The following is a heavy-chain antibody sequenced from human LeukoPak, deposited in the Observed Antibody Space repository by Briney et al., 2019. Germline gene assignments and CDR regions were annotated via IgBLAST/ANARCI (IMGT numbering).Heavy chain of an antibody. J-gene: IGHJ6*02. Sequence: GGSLRLSCVASGFTFSTYAMTWVRQAPGKGLEWVSVISGGGAATYYADSVKGRFTISRDNSKNTLDLQMNSLRAEDTVVYYCARRGQDLDTRTSSVHYYSYYGMDVWGQGATVTVSS. CDR2: ISGGGAAT. CDR3: ARRGQDLDTRTSSVHYYSYYGMDV. V-gene: IGHV3-23*01. D-gene: IGHD1-26*01. CDR1: GFTFSTYA.